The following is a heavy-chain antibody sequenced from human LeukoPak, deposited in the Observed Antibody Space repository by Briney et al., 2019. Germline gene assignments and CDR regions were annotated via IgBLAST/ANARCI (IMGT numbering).Heavy chain of an antibody. D-gene: IGHD2-15*01. Sequence: GGSLRLSCAASGFTFSSCAMSWVRQAPGKGLEWVSAISGSGGSTYYADSVKGRFTISRDNSKNTLYLQMNSLRAEDTAVYYCAKKVADIVVVVAAWYFDLWGRGTLVTVSS. CDR3: AKKVADIVVVVAAWYFDL. J-gene: IGHJ2*01. V-gene: IGHV3-23*01. CDR2: ISGSGGST. CDR1: GFTFSSCA.